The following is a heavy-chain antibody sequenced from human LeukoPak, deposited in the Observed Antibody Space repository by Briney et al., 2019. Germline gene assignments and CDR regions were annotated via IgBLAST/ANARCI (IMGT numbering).Heavy chain of an antibody. CDR3: ARVGRGSGWYGDY. Sequence: SETLSLTCAVYGGSLSGYYWSWIRQPPGKGLEWIGEINHSGSTNYNPSLKSRVTISVDTSKNQFSLKLSSVTAADTAVYYCARVGRGSGWYGDYWGQGTLVTVSS. CDR1: GGSLSGYY. J-gene: IGHJ4*02. V-gene: IGHV4-34*01. CDR2: INHSGST. D-gene: IGHD6-19*01.